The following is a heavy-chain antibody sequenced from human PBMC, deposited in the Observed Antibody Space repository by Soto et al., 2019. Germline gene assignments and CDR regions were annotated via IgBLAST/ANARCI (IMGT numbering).Heavy chain of an antibody. V-gene: IGHV3-30*18. Sequence: GGSLRLSCAASGFTFSSYGMHWVRQAPGKGLEWVAVISYDGSNKYYADSVKGRFTISRDNSKNTLYLQMNSLRAEDTAVYYCAKGSGQRYYYYYGMYVWGQGTTVSVS. J-gene: IGHJ6*02. D-gene: IGHD3-3*01. CDR3: AKGSGQRYYYYYGMYV. CDR2: ISYDGSNK. CDR1: GFTFSSYG.